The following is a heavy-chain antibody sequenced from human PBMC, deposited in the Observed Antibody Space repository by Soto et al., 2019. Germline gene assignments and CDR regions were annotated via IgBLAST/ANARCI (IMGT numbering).Heavy chain of an antibody. D-gene: IGHD6-19*01. J-gene: IGHJ6*03. Sequence: EVQLVESGGGLVKPGGSLRLSCAASGFTFSSYTMNWVRQAPGKGLEWVSSISGSSSYIYYADSVKGRFTISRDNAKNSLYLQMNSLRAEDTAVYYCARARQDGLYFYYYMDVWGKGTTVTVSS. CDR2: ISGSSSYI. CDR3: ARARQDGLYFYYYMDV. V-gene: IGHV3-21*01. CDR1: GFTFSSYT.